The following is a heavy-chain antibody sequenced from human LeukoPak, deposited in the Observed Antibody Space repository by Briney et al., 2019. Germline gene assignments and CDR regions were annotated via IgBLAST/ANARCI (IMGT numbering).Heavy chain of an antibody. J-gene: IGHJ6*02. CDR2: IYPGDSDT. V-gene: IGHV5-51*01. D-gene: IGHD6-6*01. Sequence: GESLKISCQGSGYSFTSYWIGWVRQLPGKGLEWMGIIYPGDSDTRCSPSFQGQVTISADKSISTAYLQWSSLKASDTAMYYCARHTGGYSSSSRGDYYYGMDVWGQGTTVTVSS. CDR3: ARHTGGYSSSSRGDYYYGMDV. CDR1: GYSFTSYW.